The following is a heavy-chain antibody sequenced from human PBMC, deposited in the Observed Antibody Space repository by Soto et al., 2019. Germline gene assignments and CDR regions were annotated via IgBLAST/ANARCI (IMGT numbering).Heavy chain of an antibody. CDR1: GGSIPSSNYY. J-gene: IGHJ4*02. V-gene: IGHV4-30-4*01. CDR3: DRELRGYSYGPGEVF. CDR2: IYFSGSA. D-gene: IGHD5-18*01. Sequence: SLSLSFAVSGGSIPSSNYYCSWIRQSPGEGLEWIGHIYFSGSAYYNPSLMSRVSMSIDTSKNQFSLRLNPVTVADTAVYFCDRELRGYSYGPGEVFWGRGTLVTVSS.